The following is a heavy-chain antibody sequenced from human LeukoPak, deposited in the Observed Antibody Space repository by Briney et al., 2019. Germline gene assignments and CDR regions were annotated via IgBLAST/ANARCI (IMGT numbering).Heavy chain of an antibody. V-gene: IGHV4-59*01. D-gene: IGHD5-24*01. CDR1: GGSISSYY. J-gene: IGHJ4*02. CDR3: ASGPRWRIDY. CDR2: IYYSGST. Sequence: SETLSLTCTVSGGSISSYYWSWIRQPPGKGLEWIGYIYYSGSTNYNPSLKSRVTISVDTSKNQFSLKLSSVTAADTAVYYCASGPRWRIDYWGQGTLVTVSS.